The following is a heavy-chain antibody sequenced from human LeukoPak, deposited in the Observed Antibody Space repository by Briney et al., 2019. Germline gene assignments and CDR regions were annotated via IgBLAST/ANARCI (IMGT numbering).Heavy chain of an antibody. J-gene: IGHJ6*02. CDR1: GFTLSNHW. Sequence: GGSLRLSCAASGFTLSNHWLTWVRQVPGRGPEWVANVNRDGSETYYLDSVKGRFTISKDNAKNSLYLQMNSLRAEDTALYHCARNNGMDVWGQGTTVIVSS. CDR2: VNRDGSET. CDR3: ARNNGMDV. V-gene: IGHV3-7*03.